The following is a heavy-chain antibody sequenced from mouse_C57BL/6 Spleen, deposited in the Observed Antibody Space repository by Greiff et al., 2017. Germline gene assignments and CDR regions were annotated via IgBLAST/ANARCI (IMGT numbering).Heavy chain of an antibody. CDR3: ANSYYYGSSYDWFAY. J-gene: IGHJ3*01. D-gene: IGHD1-1*01. Sequence: VQLQQSGPELVKPGASVKISCKASGYTFTDYYMNWVKQSHGNSLEWIGDINPNNGGTSYNQKFKGKATLTVDKSSSTAYMELRSLTSEDSAVYYCANSYYYGSSYDWFAYWGQGTLVTVSA. CDR1: GYTFTDYY. V-gene: IGHV1-26*01. CDR2: INPNNGGT.